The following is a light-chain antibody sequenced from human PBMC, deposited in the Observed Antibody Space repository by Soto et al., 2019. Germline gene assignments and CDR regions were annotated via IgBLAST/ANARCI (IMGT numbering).Light chain of an antibody. J-gene: IGLJ3*02. Sequence: QSALTQPASVSGSPGQSITISCTGTSSDVGGYNYVSWYQQHPAKAPKLLIYEVSNRPSGVSHCFSGSKSGNTASLTISGLQAEDEDDYYCFSYTTSSTLVFGGGTKLTVL. CDR2: EVS. CDR3: FSYTTSSTLV. V-gene: IGLV2-14*01. CDR1: SSDVGGYNY.